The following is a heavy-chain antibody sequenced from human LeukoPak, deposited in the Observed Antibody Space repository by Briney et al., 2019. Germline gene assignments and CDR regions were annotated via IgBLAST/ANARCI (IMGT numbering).Heavy chain of an antibody. CDR1: GFTFSSYA. D-gene: IGHD1-1*01. Sequence: GGSLRLSCAASGFTFSSYAMHWVRQAPGKGLEWVAVISYDGSNKYYADSVKGRFTISRDNSKNTLCLQMNSLRAEDTAVYYCARGWNEHPHFDYWGQGTLVTVSS. V-gene: IGHV3-30*01. CDR3: ARGWNEHPHFDY. CDR2: ISYDGSNK. J-gene: IGHJ4*02.